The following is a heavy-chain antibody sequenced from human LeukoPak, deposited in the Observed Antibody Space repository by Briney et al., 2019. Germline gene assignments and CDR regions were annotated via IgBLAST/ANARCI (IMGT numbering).Heavy chain of an antibody. CDR2: ISSSGSTI. CDR3: ARDEEMATISLIDAFDI. J-gene: IGHJ3*02. CDR1: GFTFSSYE. V-gene: IGHV3-48*03. D-gene: IGHD5-24*01. Sequence: GGSLRLSCAASGFTFSSYEMNWVRQAPGKGLEWVSYISSSGSTIYYADSVKGRFTNSRDNAKNSLYLQMNSLRAEDTAVYYCARDEEMATISLIDAFDIWGQGTMVTVSS.